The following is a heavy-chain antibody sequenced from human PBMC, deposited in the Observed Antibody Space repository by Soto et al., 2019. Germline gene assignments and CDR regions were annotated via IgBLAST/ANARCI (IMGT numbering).Heavy chain of an antibody. CDR3: ARAFGSTMPSLY. CDR2: IYYTGST. J-gene: IGHJ4*02. CDR1: GGSISSYY. V-gene: IGHV4-59*01. D-gene: IGHD2-2*01. Sequence: SEALSLTCTVSGGSISSYYWNWIRRSPGKGLEWIGYIYYTGSTNYNPSLKSRVTISVDTSNNQFSLRLSSVTAADTAVYYCARAFGSTMPSLYWGQGTLVTVSS.